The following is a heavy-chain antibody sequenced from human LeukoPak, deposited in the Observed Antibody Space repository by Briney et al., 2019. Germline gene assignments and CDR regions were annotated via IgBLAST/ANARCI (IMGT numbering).Heavy chain of an antibody. V-gene: IGHV4-38-2*01. CDR3: ARVVWFGEPFDY. Sequence: SETLSLTCAVSGYSISSGYYWGWIRQPPGKGLEWMGSIYHSGSTYYNPSLKSRVTISVDTSKNQFSLKLSSVTAADTAVYYCARVVWFGEPFDYWGQGTLVTVSS. CDR2: IYHSGST. J-gene: IGHJ4*02. D-gene: IGHD3-10*01. CDR1: GYSISSGYY.